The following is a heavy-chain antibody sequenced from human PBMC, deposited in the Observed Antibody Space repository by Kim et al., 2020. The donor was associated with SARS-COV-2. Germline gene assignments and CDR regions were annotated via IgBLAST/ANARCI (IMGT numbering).Heavy chain of an antibody. D-gene: IGHD4-17*01. V-gene: IGHV1-18*01. J-gene: IGHJ4*02. Sequence: ASVKVSCKASGYTFTSYGISWVRQAPGQGLEWMGWISAYNGNTNYAQKLQGRVTMTTDTSTSTAYMELRSLRSDDTAVYYCARVGNTVTTIKKNPPLDYWGQGTLVTVSS. CDR1: GYTFTSYG. CDR2: ISAYNGNT. CDR3: ARVGNTVTTIKKNPPLDY.